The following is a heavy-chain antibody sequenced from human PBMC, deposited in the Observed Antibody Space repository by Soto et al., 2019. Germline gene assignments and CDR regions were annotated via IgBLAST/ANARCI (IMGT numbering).Heavy chain of an antibody. J-gene: IGHJ4*02. CDR2: ISAYNGNT. CDR3: ARDSRRYSSSWLPPDY. D-gene: IGHD6-13*01. CDR1: GYTFTSYG. Sequence: QVQLVQSGAEVKKPGASVKVSCKASGYTFTSYGISWVRQAPGQGLEWMGWISAYNGNTNYAQKHQGRVTMTTDTSTSTAYMELRSLRSDDTAVYYCARDSRRYSSSWLPPDYWGQGTLVTVSS. V-gene: IGHV1-18*04.